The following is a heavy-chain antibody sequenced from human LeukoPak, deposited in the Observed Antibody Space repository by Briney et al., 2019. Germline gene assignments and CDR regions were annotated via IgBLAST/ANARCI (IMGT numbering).Heavy chain of an antibody. CDR1: GVTVSSNY. V-gene: IGHV3-66*04. D-gene: IGHD5-18*01. J-gene: IGHJ4*02. Sequence: PGGSLRLSCAASGVTVSSNYMNWVRQAPGKGLEWVSIIYSGGNTYYADSVKGGFTISRDNSKNTLYLQMNGLRAEDTAVYYCARQQDTTNPGYWGQGTLVTVSS. CDR2: IYSGGNT. CDR3: ARQQDTTNPGY.